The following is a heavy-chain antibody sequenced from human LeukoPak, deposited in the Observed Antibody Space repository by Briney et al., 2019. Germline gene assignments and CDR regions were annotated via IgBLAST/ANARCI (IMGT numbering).Heavy chain of an antibody. Sequence: AAVKVSSKESCYSFSSYDISWGRQDPGERRGWMGWISAYYDNTNYAQKFQGRLTMTTYTSTSTAYLELRSLSSDATAVYYCARDLRTSVAGNWFDPWGQGALVTVSS. CDR1: CYSFSSYD. CDR3: ARDLRTSVAGNWFDP. V-gene: IGHV1-18*01. D-gene: IGHD6-19*01. CDR2: ISAYYDNT. J-gene: IGHJ5*02.